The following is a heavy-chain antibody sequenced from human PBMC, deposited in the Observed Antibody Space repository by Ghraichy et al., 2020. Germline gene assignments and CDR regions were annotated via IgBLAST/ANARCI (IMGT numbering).Heavy chain of an antibody. CDR3: ARRSSGWPYWYFDL. Sequence: SQTLSLTCTVSGGSISSYYWSWIRQPPGKGLEWIGYIYYSGSTNYNPSLNSRVTISVDTSKNQFSLRLSSVTAADTAVYYCARRSSGWPYWYFDLWGRGTLVTVSS. V-gene: IGHV4-59*08. J-gene: IGHJ2*01. D-gene: IGHD6-19*01. CDR2: IYYSGST. CDR1: GGSISSYY.